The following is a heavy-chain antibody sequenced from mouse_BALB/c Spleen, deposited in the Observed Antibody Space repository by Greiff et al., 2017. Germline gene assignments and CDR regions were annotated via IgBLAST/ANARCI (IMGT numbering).Heavy chain of an antibody. J-gene: IGHJ2*01. CDR3: ARERDYYGFDY. Sequence: VQLQQPGAELVMPGASVKMSCKASGYTFTDYWMHWVKQRPGQGLEWIGAIDTSDSYTSYNQKFKGKATLTVDESSSTAYMQLSSLTSEDSAVYYCARERDYYGFDYWGQGTTLTVSS. V-gene: IGHV1-69*01. CDR2: IDTSDSYT. CDR1: GYTFTDYW. D-gene: IGHD1-1*01.